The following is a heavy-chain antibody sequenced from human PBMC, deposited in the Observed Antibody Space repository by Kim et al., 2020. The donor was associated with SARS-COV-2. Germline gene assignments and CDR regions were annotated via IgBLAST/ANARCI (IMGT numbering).Heavy chain of an antibody. D-gene: IGHD3-22*01. Sequence: SETLSLTCTVSGGSISSGGYYWSWIRQHPGKGLEWIGYIYYSGSTYYNTSLKSRVTISVDTSKNQFSLKLSSVTAADTAVYYCARARGYTMIVVVIGAFDIWGQGTMVTVSS. CDR2: IYYSGST. J-gene: IGHJ3*02. CDR1: GGSISSGGYY. CDR3: ARARGYTMIVVVIGAFDI. V-gene: IGHV4-31*03.